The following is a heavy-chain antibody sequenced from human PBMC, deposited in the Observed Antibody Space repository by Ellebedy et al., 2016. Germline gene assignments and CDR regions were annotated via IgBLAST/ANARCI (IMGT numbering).Heavy chain of an antibody. J-gene: IGHJ4*02. V-gene: IGHV5-51*01. CDR2: IYPGDSDT. CDR3: ARQTLTFPTYYYDSSGPFDY. CDR1: GYSFTSYW. Sequence: GGSLRLSXKGSGYSFTSYWIGWVRQMPGKGLEWMGIIYPGDSDTRYSPSFQGQVTISADKSISTAYLQWSSLKASDTAMYYCARQTLTFPTYYYDSSGPFDYWGQGTLVTVSS. D-gene: IGHD3-22*01.